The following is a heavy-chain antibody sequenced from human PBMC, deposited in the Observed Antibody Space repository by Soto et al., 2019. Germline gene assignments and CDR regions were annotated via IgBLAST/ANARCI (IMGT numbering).Heavy chain of an antibody. CDR3: ARQWSTVMPFDY. CDR1: GGSISSYY. D-gene: IGHD4-4*01. CDR2: IYYSGST. V-gene: IGHV4-59*08. J-gene: IGHJ4*02. Sequence: SETLSLTCTVSGGSISSYYWSWIRQPPGKGLEWIGYIYYSGSTNYNPSLKSRVTISVDTSKNQFSLKLSSVTAADTAVYYCARQWSTVMPFDYWGQGTLVTVSS.